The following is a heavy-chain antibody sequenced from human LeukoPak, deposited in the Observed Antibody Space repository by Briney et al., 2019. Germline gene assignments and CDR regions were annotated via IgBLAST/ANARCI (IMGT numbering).Heavy chain of an antibody. CDR1: GYTCTGYY. J-gene: IGHJ6*02. Sequence: ASVKVSCKASGYTCTGYYMHWVRQAPGQGLEWMGRINPNSGGTNYAQKFQGRVTMTRDTSISTAYMELSRLRSDDTAVYYCAIIGVGPYGMDVWGQGTTVTVSS. CDR2: INPNSGGT. D-gene: IGHD3-3*01. V-gene: IGHV1-2*06. CDR3: AIIGVGPYGMDV.